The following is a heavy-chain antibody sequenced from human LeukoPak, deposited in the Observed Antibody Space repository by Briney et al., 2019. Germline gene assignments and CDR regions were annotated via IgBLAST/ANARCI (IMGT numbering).Heavy chain of an antibody. Sequence: GVSLRLSCAASGFTFSSYSMNWVRQAPGKGLEWVSYISSSSSTIYYADSVKGRFTISRDNAKNSLYLQMNSLRAEDTAVYYCARDPAQVGATPFFDYWGQGTLVTVSS. CDR2: ISSSSSTI. CDR3: ARDPAQVGATPFFDY. CDR1: GFTFSSYS. D-gene: IGHD1-26*01. V-gene: IGHV3-48*01. J-gene: IGHJ4*02.